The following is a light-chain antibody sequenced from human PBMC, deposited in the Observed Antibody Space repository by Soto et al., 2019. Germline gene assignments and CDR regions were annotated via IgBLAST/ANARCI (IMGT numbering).Light chain of an antibody. Sequence: QSVLTQPPSVSGSPGQSVAISCTGTSSDVGGYNRVSWYQQAPGKAPKLLIYDVSNRPSGGSTRFSGSKSGNTASLTISGLQAEDEADSYCTSYASGSAYVFGPGTKLTVL. CDR3: TSYASGSAYV. CDR2: DVS. J-gene: IGLJ1*01. CDR1: SSDVGGYNR. V-gene: IGLV2-18*02.